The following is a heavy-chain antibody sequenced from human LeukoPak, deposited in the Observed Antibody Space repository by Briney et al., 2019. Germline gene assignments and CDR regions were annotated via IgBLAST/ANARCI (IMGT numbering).Heavy chain of an antibody. CDR3: AGDLGYYRADY. D-gene: IGHD1-26*01. V-gene: IGHV3-7*04. J-gene: IGHJ4*02. Sequence: GGSLRLCCAASGFTFSSYWMSWVRQAPGKGLEWVANIKGDGSDNHYVDSVRGRFTISRDNAKNSLYLQMNSLRAEDTAVYYCAGDLGYYRADYWGQGTLVTVSS. CDR1: GFTFSSYW. CDR2: IKGDGSDN.